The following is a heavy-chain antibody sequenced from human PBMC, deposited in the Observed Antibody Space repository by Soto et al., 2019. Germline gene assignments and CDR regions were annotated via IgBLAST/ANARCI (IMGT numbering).Heavy chain of an antibody. CDR3: AIYASSSELDYFDY. V-gene: IGHV5-51*01. CDR1: GYRFSDYW. Sequence: EVQLVPSGAEVKKPGESLKISCKGSGYRFSDYWIGWVRQMPGKGLEWMGIIYPGDSETTYGPSFQGQVTISADKSISTALLQWSSLKASDTAMYYCAIYASSSELDYFDYWGQGTLVTVSP. J-gene: IGHJ4*02. D-gene: IGHD6-6*01. CDR2: IYPGDSET.